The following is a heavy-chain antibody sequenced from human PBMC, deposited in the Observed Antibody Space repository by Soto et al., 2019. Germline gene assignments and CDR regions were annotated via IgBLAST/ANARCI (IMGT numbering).Heavy chain of an antibody. Sequence: GGSLRLSCAASGFTFSNFAMSWVRQAPGKGLEWVSAISGSGTSTYDADSVKGRFSISRDNSKNTLYLQMNSLRAEDTAVYYCAKDRKSGSGWYWDYWGQGSLVTVSS. CDR1: GFTFSNFA. J-gene: IGHJ4*02. CDR3: AKDRKSGSGWYWDY. CDR2: ISGSGTST. D-gene: IGHD6-19*01. V-gene: IGHV3-23*01.